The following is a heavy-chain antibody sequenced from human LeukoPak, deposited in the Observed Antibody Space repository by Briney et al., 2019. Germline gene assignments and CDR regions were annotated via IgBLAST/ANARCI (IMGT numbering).Heavy chain of an antibody. CDR3: ASSDPFWSGYYDY. CDR1: GYTFTSYD. CDR2: MNPNSGNT. D-gene: IGHD3-3*01. Sequence: ASVKVSRKASGYTFTSYDINWVRQATGQGLEWMGWMNPNSGNTGYAQKFQGRVTMTRNTSISTACMELSSLRSEDTAVYYCASSDPFWSGYYDYWGQGTLVTVSS. V-gene: IGHV1-8*01. J-gene: IGHJ4*02.